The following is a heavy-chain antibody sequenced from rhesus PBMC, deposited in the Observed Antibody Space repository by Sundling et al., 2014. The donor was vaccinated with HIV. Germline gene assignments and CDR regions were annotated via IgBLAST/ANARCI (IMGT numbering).Heavy chain of an antibody. J-gene: IGHJ6*01. CDR2: IYGSTGTT. D-gene: IGHD3-3*01. V-gene: IGHV4-93*01. CDR1: GGSITSGNW. CDR3: ARDLGTADYYGLDS. Sequence: QVQLQESGPGLVKPSETLSLTCAVSGGSITSGNWWSWIRQSPGKGLEWIGGIYGSTGTTEYNSSLRSRVTISKDTSKNQFSLKLTSVTAADTAVYYCARDLGTADYYGLDSWGQGVVVTVSS.